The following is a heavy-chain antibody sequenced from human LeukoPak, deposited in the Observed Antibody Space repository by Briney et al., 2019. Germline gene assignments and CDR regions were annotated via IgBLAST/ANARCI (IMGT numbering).Heavy chain of an antibody. CDR3: ARDRYGDGFAHFDY. CDR2: ITPSGGT. D-gene: IGHD5-24*01. V-gene: IGHV1-2*02. J-gene: IGHJ4*02. Sequence: ASVKVSCKAAGYTFTSYAMHWVRQAPGQGLEWMGWITPSGGTNYPQKFQGRVAITRDTSITTAYMDLSRLTSDDTAVYYCARDRYGDGFAHFDYWGQGALVTVSS. CDR1: GYTFTSYA.